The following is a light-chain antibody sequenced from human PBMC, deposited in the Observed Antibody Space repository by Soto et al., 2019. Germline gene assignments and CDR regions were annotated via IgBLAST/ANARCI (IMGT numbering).Light chain of an antibody. CDR2: GAS. CDR3: QQYGSSLIT. V-gene: IGKV3-20*01. J-gene: IGKJ5*01. Sequence: EIVLTQSPGTLSLSPGERATLSCRASQSITSSYLAWYQQKPGQAPRLLIYGASRRATDIPDRFSGSGSGTDFTLTISRLEPEDFAVYYCQQYGSSLITFGQGTRLEIK. CDR1: QSITSSY.